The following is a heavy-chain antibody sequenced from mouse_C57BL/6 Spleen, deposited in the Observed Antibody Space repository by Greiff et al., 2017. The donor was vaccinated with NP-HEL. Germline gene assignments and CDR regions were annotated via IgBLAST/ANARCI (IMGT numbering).Heavy chain of an antibody. CDR1: GYAFSSSW. J-gene: IGHJ4*01. CDR2: IYPGDGDT. Sequence: VQLQQSGPELVKPGASVKISCKASGYAFSSSWMNWVKQRPGKGLEWIGRIYPGDGDTNYNGKFKGKATLTADKSSSTAYMQLSSLTSEDSAVYFCARGDTGTGYYAMDYWGQGTSVTVSS. CDR3: ARGDTGTGYYAMDY. D-gene: IGHD4-1*01. V-gene: IGHV1-82*01.